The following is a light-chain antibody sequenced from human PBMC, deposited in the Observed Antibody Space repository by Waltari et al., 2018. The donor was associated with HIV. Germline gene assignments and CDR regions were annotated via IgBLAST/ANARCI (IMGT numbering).Light chain of an antibody. CDR3: QQYYSTTTWT. V-gene: IGKV1-NL1*01. Sequence: DIQLTQYLASLSASVGDRVTITCRASQAISNSIAWYQQRPGKAPRLLLFAASRLETGVTSRFIGSGSGTFFTLTITSLQPGDFATYYCQQYYSTTTWTFGQGTRVE. CDR1: QAISNS. J-gene: IGKJ1*01. CDR2: AAS.